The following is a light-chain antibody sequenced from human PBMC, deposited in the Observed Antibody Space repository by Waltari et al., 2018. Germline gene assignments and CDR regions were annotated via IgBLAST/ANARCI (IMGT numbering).Light chain of an antibody. V-gene: IGLV1-51*01. CDR2: DNN. CDR1: SSNIGNYF. Sequence: QSVLTQPPSVSAAPGQKVTISCSGSSSNIGNYFVSWYHQLPGATPKLLIYDNNKRRSGIPDRVSASKSGTSATLDITGLQIGDEADYYCATWDNSLTAVVFGGETKLTVL. J-gene: IGLJ2*01. CDR3: ATWDNSLTAVV.